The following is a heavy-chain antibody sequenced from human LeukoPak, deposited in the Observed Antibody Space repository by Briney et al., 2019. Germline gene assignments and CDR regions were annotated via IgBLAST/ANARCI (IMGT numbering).Heavy chain of an antibody. V-gene: IGHV3-33*06. Sequence: GGSLRLSCAASGFTFGSYGMHWVRQAPGKGLEWVAVIWYDGSNKYYADSVKGRFTISRDNSKNTLYLQMNSLRAEDTAVYYCAKLEMDTAMVDYWGQGTLVTVSS. CDR3: AKLEMDTAMVDY. CDR1: GFTFGSYG. D-gene: IGHD5-18*01. J-gene: IGHJ4*02. CDR2: IWYDGSNK.